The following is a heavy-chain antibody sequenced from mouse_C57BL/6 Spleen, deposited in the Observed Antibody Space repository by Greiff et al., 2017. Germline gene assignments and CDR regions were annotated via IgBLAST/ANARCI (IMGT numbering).Heavy chain of an antibody. Sequence: QVQLQQSGAELVMPGASVKLSCKASGYTFTSYWMHWVNQTPGQGLEWIGEIDPSDSYTNYNQKLKGKSTFTVDKSSSTAYMQLSSLTSEDAAVYYCARGYYGSSYYFDYWGQGTTLTVSS. CDR3: ARGYYGSSYYFDY. J-gene: IGHJ2*01. CDR1: GYTFTSYW. V-gene: IGHV1-69*01. CDR2: IDPSDSYT. D-gene: IGHD1-1*01.